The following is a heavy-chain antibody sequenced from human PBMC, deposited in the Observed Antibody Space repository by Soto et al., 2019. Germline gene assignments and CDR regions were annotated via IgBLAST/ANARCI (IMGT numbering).Heavy chain of an antibody. D-gene: IGHD3-3*01. Sequence: QVQLVESGGGVVQPGRSLRLSCAASGFTFSSYGMHWVRQAPGKGLEWVAVISYDGSNKYYADSVKGRFTISRDNSKHTLYLQMNSRRAEDTAVYYCAKDVLRFLEWLAFYGMDVWGQVTTVTVSS. CDR3: AKDVLRFLEWLAFYGMDV. CDR1: GFTFSSYG. V-gene: IGHV3-30*18. J-gene: IGHJ6*02. CDR2: ISYDGSNK.